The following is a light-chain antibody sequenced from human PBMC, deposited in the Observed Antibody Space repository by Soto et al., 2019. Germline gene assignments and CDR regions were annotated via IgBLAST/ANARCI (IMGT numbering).Light chain of an antibody. J-gene: IGKJ2*01. Sequence: EIVLTQSPGTLSLSPGERVTLSCRASESVIGNYLTWYQQKPGQAPRLLIYGVSRRATGIPDRFSGSGSGTDFTLTIDRLEPEDSAVYYCQQYGRSPLYSFGQGTKLEIK. CDR1: ESVIGNY. V-gene: IGKV3-20*01. CDR3: QQYGRSPLYS. CDR2: GVS.